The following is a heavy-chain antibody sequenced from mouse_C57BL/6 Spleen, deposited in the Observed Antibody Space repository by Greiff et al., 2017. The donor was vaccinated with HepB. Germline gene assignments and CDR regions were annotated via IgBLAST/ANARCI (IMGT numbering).Heavy chain of an antibody. CDR3: LWLRESYWYFDV. CDR2: IDPSDSET. V-gene: IGHV1-52*01. Sequence: QVQLKQPGAELVRPGSSVKLSCKASGYTFTSYWMHWVKQRPIQGLEWIGNIDPSDSETHYNQKFKDKATLTVDKSSSTAYMQLSSLTSEDSAVYYCLWLRESYWYFDVWGTGTTVTVSS. J-gene: IGHJ1*03. D-gene: IGHD2-2*01. CDR1: GYTFTSYW.